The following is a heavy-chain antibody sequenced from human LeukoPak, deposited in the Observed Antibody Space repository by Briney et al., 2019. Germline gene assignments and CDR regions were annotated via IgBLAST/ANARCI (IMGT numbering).Heavy chain of an antibody. Sequence: GGSLRLSCAGSGFTFSSYATRWVRQAPGKGLEWVSSISGRDGSTYYADSVKGRFTISRDNSKNTLYLQMNSPRAEDTAVYYCATGYGGYDYWGQGTLVTVSS. J-gene: IGHJ4*02. CDR1: GFTFSSYA. D-gene: IGHD5-12*01. V-gene: IGHV3-23*01. CDR2: ISGRDGST. CDR3: ATGYGGYDY.